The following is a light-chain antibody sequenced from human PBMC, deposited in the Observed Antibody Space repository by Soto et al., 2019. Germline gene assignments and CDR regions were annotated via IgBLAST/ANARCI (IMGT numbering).Light chain of an antibody. Sequence: QSALTQPASVSGSPGQSITISCSGTSSDVGSYNLVSWYQQHPGKAPKLMIYEGSKRPSGVSNRFSGSKSGNTAYLTISGLQAEDEADHYCCSYADSRYVFGTGTKLTVL. CDR2: EGS. J-gene: IGLJ1*01. V-gene: IGLV2-23*01. CDR1: SSDVGSYNL. CDR3: CSYADSRYV.